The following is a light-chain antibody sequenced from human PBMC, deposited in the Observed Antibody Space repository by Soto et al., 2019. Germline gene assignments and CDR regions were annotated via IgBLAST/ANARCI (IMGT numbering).Light chain of an antibody. V-gene: IGKV4-1*01. J-gene: IGKJ2*01. CDR3: QQSYAAPHP. CDR2: GAS. Sequence: DIARTQSPDSVAVSLGERATIYCRSSQSLFDNSRSKNSLVWYQQKPGQRPKLLIYGASTRESGVPDRVSGSGSGTDFTLTINNVQAEYVAVSYCQQSYAAPHPFGQGTRL. CDR1: QSLFDNSRSKNS.